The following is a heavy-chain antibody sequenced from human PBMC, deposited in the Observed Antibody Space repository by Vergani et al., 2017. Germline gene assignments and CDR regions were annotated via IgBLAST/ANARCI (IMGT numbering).Heavy chain of an antibody. CDR3: ARINYYGSSCYSLTRWHYWFDP. D-gene: IGHD3-22*01. J-gene: IGHJ5*02. CDR1: GFIFSHYW. Sequence: EVQLVESGGGLVQPGGSLRLSCAASGFIFSHYWMSWVRQAPGKGLEWVANINQDGSEKYYVDSVKGRFTISRDNAKNSLYLQMNSLRAEDTAMYYCARINYYGSSCYSLTRWHYWFDPWVQGTLITFSS. V-gene: IGHV3-7*01. CDR2: INQDGSEK.